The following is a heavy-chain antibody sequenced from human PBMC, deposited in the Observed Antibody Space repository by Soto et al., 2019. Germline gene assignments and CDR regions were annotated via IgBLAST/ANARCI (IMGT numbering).Heavy chain of an antibody. CDR1: GGSISSGGYY. CDR3: ARDLTYYDSSGYYPTDAFDI. J-gene: IGHJ3*02. Sequence: PSETLSLTCTVSGGSISSGGYYWSWIRQHPGKGLEWIGYIYYSGSTYYNPSLKSRVTMSVDTSKNQFSLKLSSVTAADTAVYYCARDLTYYDSSGYYPTDAFDIWGQGTMVTVSS. CDR2: IYYSGST. D-gene: IGHD3-22*01. V-gene: IGHV4-31*03.